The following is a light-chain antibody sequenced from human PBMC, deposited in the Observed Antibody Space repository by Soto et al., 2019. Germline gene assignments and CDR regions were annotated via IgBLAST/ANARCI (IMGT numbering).Light chain of an antibody. CDR3: PAWDDSLSGVM. CDR2: KNS. V-gene: IGLV1-47*01. CDR1: SSNIGGNY. J-gene: IGLJ3*02. Sequence: QSVLTQSPSASGTPGQRVTISCSGSSSNIGGNYVYWYQQLPGRAPKLLICKNSQRPSGVPDRFSGSKSGTSASLAISGLRSEDEAAYYCPAWDDSLSGVMFGGGTKLTVL.